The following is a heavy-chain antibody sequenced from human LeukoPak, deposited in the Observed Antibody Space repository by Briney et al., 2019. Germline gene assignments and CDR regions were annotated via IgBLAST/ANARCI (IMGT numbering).Heavy chain of an antibody. Sequence: PGGSLRLSCAASGFTFSSYSMNWVRQAPGKGLEWVSYISSSSSTIYYADSVKGRFTISRDNAKNSLYLQMNSLRAEDTAVYYCARRAYNSLWFFDNWGQGTLVTVSS. D-gene: IGHD6-13*01. J-gene: IGHJ4*02. CDR2: ISSSSSTI. CDR3: ARRAYNSLWFFDN. CDR1: GFTFSSYS. V-gene: IGHV3-48*01.